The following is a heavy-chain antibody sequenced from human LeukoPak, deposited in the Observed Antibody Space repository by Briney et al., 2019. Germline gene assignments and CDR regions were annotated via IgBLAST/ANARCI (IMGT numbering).Heavy chain of an antibody. V-gene: IGHV1-18*01. CDR2: ISAYNGNT. CDR3: ARDKSVEMATKLGIWGPFRDY. J-gene: IGHJ4*02. CDR1: GYTFTSYG. D-gene: IGHD5-24*01. Sequence: ASVKVSCKASGYTFTSYGISWVRQAPGQGLEWMGWISAYNGNTNYAQKLQGRVTMTTDTSTSTAYMQLRSLRSDDTAVYYCARDKSVEMATKLGIWGPFRDYWGQGTLVTVSS.